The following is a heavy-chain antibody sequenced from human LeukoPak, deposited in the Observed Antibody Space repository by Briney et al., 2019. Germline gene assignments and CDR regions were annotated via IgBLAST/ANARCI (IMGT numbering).Heavy chain of an antibody. CDR1: GGTFSSYA. D-gene: IGHD2-2*01. CDR3: ARDRALSSTRLHAFDI. Sequence: SVKVSYKASGGTFSSYAISWVRQAPGQGLEWMGGIIPIFGTANYAQKFQGRVTITADESTSTAYMELSSLRSEDTAVYYCARDRALSSTRLHAFDIWGQGTMVTVSS. V-gene: IGHV1-69*01. J-gene: IGHJ3*02. CDR2: IIPIFGTA.